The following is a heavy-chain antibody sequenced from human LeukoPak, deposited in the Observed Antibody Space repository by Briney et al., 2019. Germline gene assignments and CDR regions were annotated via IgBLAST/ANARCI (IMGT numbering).Heavy chain of an antibody. V-gene: IGHV3-23*01. CDR1: GFTFSSYA. J-gene: IGHJ6*02. CDR2: ISGSGGST. CDR3: AKGGYGDNYYYYAMDV. Sequence: GGSLRLSCAASGFTFSSYAMSWVRQAPGKGLEWVSAISGSGGSTYYADSVKGRFTISRDNSKNTLYLQMSSLRAEDTAVYYCAKGGYGDNYYYYAMDVWGQGTTVTVSS. D-gene: IGHD4-17*01.